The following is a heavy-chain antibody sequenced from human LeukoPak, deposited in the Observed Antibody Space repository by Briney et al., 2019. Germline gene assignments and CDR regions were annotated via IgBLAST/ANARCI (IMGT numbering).Heavy chain of an antibody. CDR2: IYTSGST. CDR1: GGSISSYY. CDR3: ARGPYSSRHIDY. J-gene: IGHJ4*02. D-gene: IGHD6-13*01. Sequence: SETLSLTCTVSGGSISSYYWSWIRQPAGKGLEWIGRIYTSGSTNYNPSLKSRVTISVDTSKNQFSLKLSSVTAADTAVYYCARGPYSSRHIDYWGQGTLVTVSS. V-gene: IGHV4-4*07.